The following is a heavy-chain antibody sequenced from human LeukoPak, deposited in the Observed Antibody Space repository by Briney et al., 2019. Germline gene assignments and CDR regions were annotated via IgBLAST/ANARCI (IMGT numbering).Heavy chain of an antibody. D-gene: IGHD5-18*01. Sequence: TGGSLRLSCAASGFTFSNYGMHWVRQAPGKGLEWVAFIRYDGSNKYYVDSMKGRFTISRDNSKSTLYLQMNSPSAEVTAVYYCAKERAQYTYGPYYFDYWGQGTLVTVSS. CDR2: IRYDGSNK. CDR3: AKERAQYTYGPYYFDY. V-gene: IGHV3-30*02. J-gene: IGHJ4*02. CDR1: GFTFSNYG.